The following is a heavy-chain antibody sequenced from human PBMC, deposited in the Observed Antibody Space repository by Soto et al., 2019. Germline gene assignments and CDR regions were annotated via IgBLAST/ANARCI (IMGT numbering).Heavy chain of an antibody. CDR2: IYPGDSDT. J-gene: IGHJ3*02. CDR3: ARPSPTMYYDYIWGSYRYPHAFDI. V-gene: IGHV5-51*01. CDR1: GYSFTSYW. D-gene: IGHD3-16*02. Sequence: GESLKISCKGSGYSFTSYWIGWVRQMPGKGLEWMGIIYPGDSDTRYSPSFQGQVTISADKSISTAYLQWSSLKASDTAMYYCARPSPTMYYDYIWGSYRYPHAFDIWGQGTMVTVSS.